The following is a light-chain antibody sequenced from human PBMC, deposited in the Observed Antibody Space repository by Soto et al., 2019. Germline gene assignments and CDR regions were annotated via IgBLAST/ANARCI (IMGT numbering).Light chain of an antibody. V-gene: IGKV3-15*01. CDR2: ATS. J-gene: IGKJ4*01. CDR1: QSVENT. Sequence: EIGVTQSPAPLSVSPGERATLSCRASQSVENTFAWYQQKPCQAPRLLIFATSTRATGVPARFSGSGSGTELTRTISSLQSEDFAVYYCQQYGDWPLTCGGGAKVEIE. CDR3: QQYGDWPLT.